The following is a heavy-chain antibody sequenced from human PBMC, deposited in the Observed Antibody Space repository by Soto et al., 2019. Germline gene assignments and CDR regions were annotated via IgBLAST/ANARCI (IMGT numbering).Heavy chain of an antibody. Sequence: VQLKESGPGLLRPSETLYLNCRVSGGSISGYYWRWIRQSTGKGLEYLGHMFDSGPPNLSPSLKSRVAMSVDMPKSQLCLRLISLNASDTDVYFCAGWSCTRGTCNTLDYWGQGILVTVSS. CDR2: MFDSGPP. CDR1: GGSISGYY. CDR3: AGWSCTRGTCNTLDY. D-gene: IGHD2-2*01. V-gene: IGHV4-59*01. J-gene: IGHJ4*02.